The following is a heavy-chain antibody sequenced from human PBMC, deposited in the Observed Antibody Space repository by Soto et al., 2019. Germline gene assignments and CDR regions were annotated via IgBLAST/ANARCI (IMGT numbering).Heavy chain of an antibody. CDR2: ISAFNGNT. V-gene: IGHV1-18*01. CDR3: TTSTNGGTWYDN. J-gene: IGHJ5*02. D-gene: IGHD3-16*01. Sequence: QVQLMQSGAEVKKPGASVKVSCKASGYTYITYTISWVRQAPGQGLEWMGWISAFNGNTDTAQKFQDRVTLTTDTSTSKANMELRSLTSDDTAIYFCTTSTNGGTWYDNWGKGNLVIVSS. CDR1: GYTYITYT.